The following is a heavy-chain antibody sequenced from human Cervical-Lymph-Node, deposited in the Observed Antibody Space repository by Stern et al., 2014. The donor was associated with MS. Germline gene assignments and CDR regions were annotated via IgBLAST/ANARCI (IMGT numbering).Heavy chain of an antibody. CDR3: ARGPITISGDETYFDF. J-gene: IGHJ4*02. Sequence: QVQLQESGPGLVKPSQTLSLTCSVSDGSISSGGYYWSWIRQLPEKGLEWIGYIYYTGNTFYNPSLKSRLIISADTSKNHFSLKLSSVTVADTAIYYCARGPITISGDETYFDFWAQGTLVTVSS. CDR2: IYYTGNT. D-gene: IGHD3-3*01. CDR1: DGSISSGGYY. V-gene: IGHV4-31*03.